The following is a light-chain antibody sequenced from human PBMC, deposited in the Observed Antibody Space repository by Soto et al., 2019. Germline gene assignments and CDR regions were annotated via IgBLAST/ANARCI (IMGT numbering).Light chain of an antibody. V-gene: IGLV7-43*01. CDR1: SGAVTTSYY. J-gene: IGLJ3*02. Sequence: QAVVTQAPSLTVSPGGTVTLTCSSSSGAVTTSYYPTWFQQKPGQAPKTVIYSTSNRHPWTPARFSGSIFGGKALLRVSGVQPEDVRDYYCLLYSAGVQMFGGGTKVTVL. CDR2: STS. CDR3: LLYSAGVQM.